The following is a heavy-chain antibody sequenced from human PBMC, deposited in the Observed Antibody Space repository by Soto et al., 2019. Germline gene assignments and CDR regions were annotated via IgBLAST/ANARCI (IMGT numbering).Heavy chain of an antibody. CDR1: GFTFSSYA. J-gene: IGHJ6*02. CDR3: AKLPITIFGVVPQAYYGMDV. D-gene: IGHD3-3*01. Sequence: PGGSLRLSCAASGFTFSSYAMSWVRQAPGKGLEWVSAISGSGGSTYYADSVKGRFTISRDNSKNTLFLQMNSLRAEDTAVYYCAKLPITIFGVVPQAYYGMDVWGQGTTVTVSS. CDR2: ISGSGGST. V-gene: IGHV3-23*01.